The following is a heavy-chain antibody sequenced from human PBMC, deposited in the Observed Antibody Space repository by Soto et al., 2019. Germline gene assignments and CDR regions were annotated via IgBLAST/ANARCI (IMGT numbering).Heavy chain of an antibody. V-gene: IGHV3-72*01. CDR1: GFALSDHF. J-gene: IGHJ6*02. CDR3: ARPPQSGNDFHV. Sequence: EVQLVESGGNSVQPGGSLRLSCAASGFALSDHFMDWVRQAPAKGLEWVARIRDRSKSSTTEYAASVKGRFTISRDDSKNSLYLQMSSLKTEDTAVYYCARPPQSGNDFHVWGQGTTVTVSS. D-gene: IGHD3-3*01. CDR2: IRDRSKSSTT.